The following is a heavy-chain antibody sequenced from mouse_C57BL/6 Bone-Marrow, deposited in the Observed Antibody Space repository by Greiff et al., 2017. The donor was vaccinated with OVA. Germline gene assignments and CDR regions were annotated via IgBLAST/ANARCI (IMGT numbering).Heavy chain of an antibody. J-gene: IGHJ1*03. D-gene: IGHD1-1*01. CDR1: GFTFSDYG. CDR2: ISSGSSTI. CDR3: ASYYGSSYGYFDV. V-gene: IGHV5-17*01. Sequence: EVNVVESGGGLVKPGGSLKLSCAASGFTFSDYGMHWVRQAPEKGLEWVAYISSGSSTIYYADTVKGRFTISRDNAKNTLFLQMTSLRSEDTAMYYCASYYGSSYGYFDVWGTGTTVTVSS.